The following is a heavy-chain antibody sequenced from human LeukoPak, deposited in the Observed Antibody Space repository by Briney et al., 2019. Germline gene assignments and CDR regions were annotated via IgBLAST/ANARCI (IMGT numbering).Heavy chain of an antibody. CDR2: IYYSGST. CDR3: ARLGVVFDY. CDR1: GGSISSSSYY. Sequence: SETLSLTCTVSGGSISSSSYYWGWIRQPPGKGLEWIGSIYYSGSTYYNPSLKSRVIISVDTSKNQFSLKLSSVTAADTAVYYCARLGVVFDYWGQGTLVTVSS. V-gene: IGHV4-39*01. J-gene: IGHJ4*02. D-gene: IGHD3-3*01.